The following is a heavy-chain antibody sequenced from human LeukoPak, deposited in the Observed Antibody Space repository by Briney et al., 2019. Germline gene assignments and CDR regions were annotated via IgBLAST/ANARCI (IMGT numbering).Heavy chain of an antibody. CDR2: IYYSGST. V-gene: IGHV4-39*07. J-gene: IGHJ6*03. CDR3: ARGSTVTTGRGYYYYYYMDV. Sequence: SETLSLTCTVSGGSISSSSYYWGWIRQPPGKGLEWIGSIYYSGSTYYNPSLKSRVTISVDTSKNQFSLKLSSVTAADTAVYYCARGSTVTTGRGYYYYYYMDVWGKGTTVTVSS. CDR1: GGSISSSSYY. D-gene: IGHD4-17*01.